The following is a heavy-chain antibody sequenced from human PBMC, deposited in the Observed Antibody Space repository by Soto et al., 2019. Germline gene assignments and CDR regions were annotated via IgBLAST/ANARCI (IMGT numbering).Heavy chain of an antibody. CDR1: GGIFGSYA. Sequence: QVQLVQSGAEVKKPGSSAKVSCKSSGGIFGSYAISWVRQAPGQGLEWMGGVIPIFGTTHYTQKFHGRFTNTADIPTSTAYLELSSLKSADTAVYYCAKIRWTISLQEEDAIWGQGTLVTVSS. J-gene: IGHJ4*02. V-gene: IGHV1-69*06. D-gene: IGHD2-15*01. CDR2: VIPIFGTT. CDR3: AKIRWTISLQEEDAI.